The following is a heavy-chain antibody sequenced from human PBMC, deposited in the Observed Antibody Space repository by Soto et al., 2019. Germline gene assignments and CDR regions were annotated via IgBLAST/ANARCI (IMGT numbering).Heavy chain of an antibody. CDR3: AKDAGYDSVAPDAFDL. V-gene: IGHV3-23*01. CDR1: GFSFSTYA. CDR2: ISSRGDKK. D-gene: IGHD3-22*01. Sequence: GGSLRLSCVASGFSFSTYAMAWVRQAPGKGLEWVSVISSRGDKKYYSDSVRGRFTVSRDNSKNTLSLQMNSLRAEDTALYYCAKDAGYDSVAPDAFDLWGQGTMVTVSS. J-gene: IGHJ3*01.